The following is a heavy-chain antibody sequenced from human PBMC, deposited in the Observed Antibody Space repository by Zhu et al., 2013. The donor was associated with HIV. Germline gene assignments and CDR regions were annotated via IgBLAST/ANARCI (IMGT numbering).Heavy chain of an antibody. J-gene: IGHJ4*02. CDR1: GDIFRTYG. Sequence: QIHLVQSGGEVKKPGASVNVSCKASGDIFRTYGITWVRQAPGQGLEWMGWISGYNGATLYARKFAGRITMTEDRSVTTAFMELSRLGSDDTAVYYCAREPANRYGGNSLFDYWGQGSLVTVSS. D-gene: IGHD4-17*01. CDR2: ISGYNGAT. V-gene: IGHV1-18*01. CDR3: AREPANRYGGNSLFDY.